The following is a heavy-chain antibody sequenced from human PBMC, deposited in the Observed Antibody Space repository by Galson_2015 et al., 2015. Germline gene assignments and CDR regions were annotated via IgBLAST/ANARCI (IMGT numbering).Heavy chain of an antibody. CDR2: TYYRSKWYN. J-gene: IGHJ4*02. D-gene: IGHD6-19*01. CDR3: ARDLSSGWYFRFDY. Sequence: CAISGDSVSSNSAAWNWIRQSPSRRLEWLGRTYYRSKWYNDYAVSVKSRITINPDTSKNQFSLQLNSVTPEDTAVYYCARDLSSGWYFRFDYWGQGTLVTVSS. CDR1: GDSVSSNSAA. V-gene: IGHV6-1*01.